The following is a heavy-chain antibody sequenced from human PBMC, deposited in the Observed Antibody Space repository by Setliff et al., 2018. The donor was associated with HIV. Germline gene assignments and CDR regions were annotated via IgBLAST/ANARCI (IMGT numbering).Heavy chain of an antibody. J-gene: IGHJ2*01. Sequence: SETLSLTCAVSGYSIRSSYWWGWIRQSPGKGLEWIGNVYNSGNTYYNPSLKRRVTMSVDTFKNQFSLKLSSVTAVDTAVYYCASSALWFDKPDWYFDLWGRGTLVTVSS. V-gene: IGHV4-28*01. CDR1: GYSIRSSYW. D-gene: IGHD3-10*01. CDR3: ASSALWFDKPDWYFDL. CDR2: VYNSGNT.